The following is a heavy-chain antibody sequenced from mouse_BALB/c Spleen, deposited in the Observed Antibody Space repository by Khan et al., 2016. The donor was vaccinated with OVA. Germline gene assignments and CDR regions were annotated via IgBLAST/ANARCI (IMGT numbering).Heavy chain of an antibody. CDR2: LSSGNATL. CDR3: ARSRISTWYCDV. V-gene: IGHV5-17*02. J-gene: IGHJ1*01. Sequence: EVELVESGGGLVQPGGSRQLSCAASGFTFSSFGMHWVRQAPEKGLAWVAYLSSGNATLSYADILTGRFTISRDNPKNTLFLQLTSLRSEDTAMYYCARSRISTWYCDVWGAGTTVTVSS. CDR1: GFTFSSFG.